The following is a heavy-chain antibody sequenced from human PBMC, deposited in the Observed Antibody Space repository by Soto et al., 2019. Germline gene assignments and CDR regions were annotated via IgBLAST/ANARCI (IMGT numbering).Heavy chain of an antibody. V-gene: IGHV1-18*01. Sequence: ASVKVSCTVSGYTLTELSMHWVRQAPGQGLEWMGWISVYNGNTNYAQKLQGRVTMTTDTSTSTAYMGLRSLRSDDTAVYYCARSSSGWYTGSRYWGQGTLVTVSS. CDR1: GYTLTELS. J-gene: IGHJ4*02. CDR3: ARSSSGWYTGSRY. CDR2: ISVYNGNT. D-gene: IGHD6-19*01.